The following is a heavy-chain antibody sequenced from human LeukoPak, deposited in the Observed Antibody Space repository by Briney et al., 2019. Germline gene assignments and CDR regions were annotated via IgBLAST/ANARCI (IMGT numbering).Heavy chain of an antibody. V-gene: IGHV4-4*09. Sequence: SETLSLTCAVSGDSIRSDRWNWIRQIPGKGLEWIGYIYHTATTNYNHSFRARVTMSLDTSNNQFSLRLTSVTAADTAVYYCARTPARSGWAYYFDYWGQGALVTVSS. CDR1: GDSIRSDR. CDR2: IYHTATT. D-gene: IGHD6-19*01. CDR3: ARTPARSGWAYYFDY. J-gene: IGHJ4*02.